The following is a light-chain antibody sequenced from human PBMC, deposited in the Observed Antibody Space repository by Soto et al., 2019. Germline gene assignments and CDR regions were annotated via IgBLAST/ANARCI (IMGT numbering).Light chain of an antibody. Sequence: EIVLTQSPGSLPLSPGERATLSRRAGQSVMSNYLSWYQQKHGQPPRLXXFGASSRATGIPDRFSGSGSGTDLTLTISRLETEDFAVYYCQQFGASLTWTFGQGTKVDI. CDR3: QQFGASLTWT. V-gene: IGKV3-20*01. CDR2: GAS. CDR1: QSVMSNY. J-gene: IGKJ1*01.